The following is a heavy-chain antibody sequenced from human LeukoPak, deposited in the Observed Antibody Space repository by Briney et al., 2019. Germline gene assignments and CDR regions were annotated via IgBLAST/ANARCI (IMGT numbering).Heavy chain of an antibody. CDR1: GYSINSGYT. J-gene: IGHJ4*02. V-gene: IGHV4-38-2*02. CDR2: IYHSGGT. D-gene: IGHD4/OR15-4a*01. CDR3: ARHWVNMALSGFDY. Sequence: PSETLSLTCTVSGYSINSGYTWGWIRQPPGKGLEWIGNIYHSGGTYYNPSLTSRVTISVDTSKNQFSLKLTSVTAADTAVYYCARHWVNMALSGFDYWGQGALVTVSS.